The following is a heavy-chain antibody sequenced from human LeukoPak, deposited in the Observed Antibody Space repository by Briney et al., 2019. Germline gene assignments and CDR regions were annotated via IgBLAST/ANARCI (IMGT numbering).Heavy chain of an antibody. V-gene: IGHV1-2*02. CDR2: INPNSGRT. CDR3: ARMAAAGPYNWVGP. CDR1: GYTFTGYY. Sequence: ASVKVSCKASGYTFTGYYMHWVRQAPGQGLEWMGWINPNSGRTNYAQEFQGRVTMTRDTSISTAYMELSRLRSDNTAVYYCARMAAAGPYNWVGPWGQGTLVTVSS. D-gene: IGHD6-13*01. J-gene: IGHJ5*02.